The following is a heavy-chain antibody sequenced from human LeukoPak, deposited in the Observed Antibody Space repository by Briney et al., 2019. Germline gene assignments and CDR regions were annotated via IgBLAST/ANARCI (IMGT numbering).Heavy chain of an antibody. D-gene: IGHD3-9*01. CDR2: INHSGST. CDR1: GGSFSGYY. CDR3: ARVGRVRYFDWLSDY. J-gene: IGHJ4*02. Sequence: SETLSLTCAVYGGSFSGYYWSWIRQPPGKGLEWIGEINHSGSTNYNPSLKSRVTISVDTSKNQFSLKLSSVTAADTAVYYCARVGRVRYFDWLSDYWGQETLVTVSS. V-gene: IGHV4-34*01.